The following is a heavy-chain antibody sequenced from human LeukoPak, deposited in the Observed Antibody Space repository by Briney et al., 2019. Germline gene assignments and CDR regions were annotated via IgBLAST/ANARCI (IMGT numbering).Heavy chain of an antibody. CDR3: ASHPSSSWSHPYLDY. CDR1: GFSFSNHP. D-gene: IGHD6-13*01. Sequence: GRSLRLSCAASGFSFSNHPIHWVRQAPGKGLEWVAVTSYDGSNNYYADSVKGRFTISRDNSKNTLYLEMNSLTTEDTAVYYCASHPSSSWSHPYLDYWGQGTLVTVSS. CDR2: TSYDGSNN. J-gene: IGHJ4*02. V-gene: IGHV3-30-3*01.